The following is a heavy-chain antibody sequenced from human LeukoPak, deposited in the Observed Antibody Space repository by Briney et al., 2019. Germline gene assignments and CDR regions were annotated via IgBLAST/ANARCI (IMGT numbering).Heavy chain of an antibody. CDR2: ISSSGSTI. CDR3: ARDPPDEYSGSYRFDY. Sequence: PGGSLRLSCAASGFTFSSYEMNWVRQAPGKGLEWVSYISSSGSTIYYADSVKGRFTISRDNAKSSLYLQMNSLRAEDTAVYYCARDPPDEYSGSYRFDYWGQGTLVTVSS. V-gene: IGHV3-48*03. D-gene: IGHD1-26*01. CDR1: GFTFSSYE. J-gene: IGHJ4*02.